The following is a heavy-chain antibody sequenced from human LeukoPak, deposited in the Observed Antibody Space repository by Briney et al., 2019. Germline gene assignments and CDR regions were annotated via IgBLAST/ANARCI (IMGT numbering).Heavy chain of an antibody. CDR3: VARENSALRV. CDR1: GFTVSSNY. D-gene: IGHD1-26*01. CDR2: IYSGGST. V-gene: IGHV3-53*01. Sequence: PGGSLRLSCAASGFTVSSNYMSWVRQAPGKGLEWVSVIYSGGSTYYADSVKGRFTISRDNSKNTLYLQMNSLRAEDTAMYYCVARENSALRVWGQGTMVTVSS. J-gene: IGHJ3*01.